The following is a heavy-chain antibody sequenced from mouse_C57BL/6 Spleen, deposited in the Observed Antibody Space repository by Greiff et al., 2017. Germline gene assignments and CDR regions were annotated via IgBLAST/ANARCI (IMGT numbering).Heavy chain of an antibody. D-gene: IGHD1-2*01. CDR1: GFTFSDYG. CDR3: AKITTATSYYAMDY. Sequence: DVQLQESGGGLVKPGGSLKLSCAASGFTFSDYGMHWVRQAPEKGLEWVAYISSGSSTIYYADTVKGRFTISRDNAKNTLFLQMTSLRSEDTAMYYCAKITTATSYYAMDYWGQGTSVTVSS. V-gene: IGHV5-17*01. CDR2: ISSGSSTI. J-gene: IGHJ4*01.